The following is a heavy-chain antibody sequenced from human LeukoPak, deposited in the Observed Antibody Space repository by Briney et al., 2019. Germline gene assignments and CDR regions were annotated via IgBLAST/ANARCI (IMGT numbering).Heavy chain of an antibody. CDR2: INPNSGGT. CDR3: ARGRRRGTTVTPFDY. V-gene: IGHV1-2*02. CDR1: GYTFTGYY. J-gene: IGHJ4*02. Sequence: ASVKVSCKASGYTFTGYYMHWVRQAPGQGLEWMGWINPNSGGTNYAQKFQGRVTMTRDTSISTAYMELSSLRSEDTAVYYCARGRRRGTTVTPFDYWGQGTLVTVSS. D-gene: IGHD4-17*01.